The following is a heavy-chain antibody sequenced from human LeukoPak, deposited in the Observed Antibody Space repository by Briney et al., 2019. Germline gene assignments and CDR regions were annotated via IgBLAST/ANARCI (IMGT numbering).Heavy chain of an antibody. CDR3: ARSSSSGYYGAIYYFGY. CDR1: GGTFSSYA. D-gene: IGHD3-22*01. J-gene: IGHJ4*02. V-gene: IGHV1-69*04. Sequence: SVKVSCKASGGTFSSYAISWVRQAPGQGLEWMGRIIPILGIANYAQRFQGRVTITADKSTSTAYMELSSLRSEDTAVYYCARSSSSGYYGAIYYFGYWGQGTLVTVSS. CDR2: IIPILGIA.